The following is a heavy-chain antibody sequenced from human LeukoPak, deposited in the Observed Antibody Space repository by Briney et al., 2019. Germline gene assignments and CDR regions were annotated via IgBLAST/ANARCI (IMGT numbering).Heavy chain of an antibody. D-gene: IGHD6-6*01. CDR2: ISGSGGST. CDR1: GFTFSSYS. Sequence: GGSLRLSCAASGFTFSSYSMNWVCQAPGKGLEWVSAISGSGGSTYYADSVKGRFTISRDNSKNTLYLQMNSLRAEDTAVYYCARRYSSSSSRYYGMDVWGQGTTVTVSS. V-gene: IGHV3-23*01. CDR3: ARRYSSSSSRYYGMDV. J-gene: IGHJ6*02.